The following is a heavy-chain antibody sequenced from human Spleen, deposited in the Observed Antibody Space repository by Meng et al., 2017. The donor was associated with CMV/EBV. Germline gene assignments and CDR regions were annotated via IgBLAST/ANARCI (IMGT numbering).Heavy chain of an antibody. CDR1: GFTFSNFW. CDR3: ARVLLGRQTIPLDY. Sequence: RVELGGGLVQPGGSLSLSFAASGFTFSNFWMHWVRLAPGKGLVWVSRITTYGSATNYADSVKGRFTISRDNAENTLYLQMNSLGAEDTAVYYCARVLLGRQTIPLDYWGQGTLVTVSS. J-gene: IGHJ4*02. V-gene: IGHV3-74*01. CDR2: ITTYGSAT. D-gene: IGHD3-3*01.